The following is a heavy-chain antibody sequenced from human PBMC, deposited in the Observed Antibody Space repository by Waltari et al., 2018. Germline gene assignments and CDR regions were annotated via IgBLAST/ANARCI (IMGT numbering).Heavy chain of an antibody. CDR1: GYTFTTYW. V-gene: IGHV5-51*01. CDR3: ARPYSSGWYGSAFDI. J-gene: IGHJ3*02. Sequence: EVQLVQSGAEVMKPGESLKISCKGSGYTFTTYWIGWVRQMPGKGLEWMGVVYPGDLVTRYTPSFQGQVTISADKSIITAYLQWSSLKASDTAIYYCARPYSSGWYGSAFDIWGQGTMVTVSS. CDR2: VYPGDLVT. D-gene: IGHD6-19*01.